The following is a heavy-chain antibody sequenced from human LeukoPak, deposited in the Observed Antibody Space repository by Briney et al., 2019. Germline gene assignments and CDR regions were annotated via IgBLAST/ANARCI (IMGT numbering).Heavy chain of an antibody. Sequence: SETLSLTCAVYGGSFSGYYWSWIRQPPGKGLEWIGEINHSGSTNYNPSLKSRVTISVDTSRNQFSLKLSSVTAADTAVYYCARRYCDDSTTFDPWGQGTLVTVSS. CDR2: INHSGST. CDR3: ARRYCDDSTTFDP. J-gene: IGHJ5*02. D-gene: IGHD3-22*01. V-gene: IGHV4-34*01. CDR1: GGSFSGYY.